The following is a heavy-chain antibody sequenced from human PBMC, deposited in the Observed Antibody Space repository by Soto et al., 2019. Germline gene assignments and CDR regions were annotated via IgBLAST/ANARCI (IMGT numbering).Heavy chain of an antibody. Sequence: GGSLRLSFAASGFTFSSYSMNWVRQAPGKGLEWVSSISSSSSYIYYADSVKGRFTISRDNAKNSLYLRMNSLRAEDTAVYYCARDAHSSSWYRPASPAFDIWGQGTMVTVSS. D-gene: IGHD6-13*01. CDR2: ISSSSSYI. CDR3: ARDAHSSSWYRPASPAFDI. CDR1: GFTFSSYS. J-gene: IGHJ3*02. V-gene: IGHV3-21*01.